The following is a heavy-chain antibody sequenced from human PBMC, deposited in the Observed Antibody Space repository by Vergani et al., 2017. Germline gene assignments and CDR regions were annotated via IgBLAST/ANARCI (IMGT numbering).Heavy chain of an antibody. J-gene: IGHJ6*02. CDR3: GKKPGISTTRNYYARDV. D-gene: IGHD1-1*01. V-gene: IGHV3-11*04. CDR2: ISPGASTV. CDR1: GFKFSDHY. Sequence: LEESGGGSVKPGGSLRLSCAASGFKFSDHYMSWIRQAPGKGLEWVSHISPGASTVSYTDSVTGRFTVSRNNDNNSLTLDMTTLRVEDTAVYYCGKKPGISTTRNYYARDVGGQGTTVTVSS.